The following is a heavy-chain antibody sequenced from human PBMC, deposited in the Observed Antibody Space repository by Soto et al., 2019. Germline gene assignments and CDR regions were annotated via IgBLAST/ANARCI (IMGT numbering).Heavy chain of an antibody. Sequence: GASVKVSCKASGYTFTTFTMHWVRQAPGQGLEWMGWINAGNGDTKYSQKLQGRVTIARDTAASTAYMELSSLRSEDTGVYYCARAYNYYDSSGYHSGFFAYWGLGTLVTVSS. D-gene: IGHD3-22*01. CDR2: INAGNGDT. CDR1: GYTFTTFT. CDR3: ARAYNYYDSSGYHSGFFAY. J-gene: IGHJ4*02. V-gene: IGHV1-3*01.